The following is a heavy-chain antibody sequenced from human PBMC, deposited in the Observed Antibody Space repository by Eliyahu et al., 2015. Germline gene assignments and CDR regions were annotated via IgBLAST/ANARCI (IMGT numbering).Heavy chain of an antibody. J-gene: IGHJ6*02. CDR2: ISYDGSNK. CDR1: GFTFSSYG. V-gene: IGHV3-30*03. D-gene: IGHD3-22*01. CDR3: ARDPGIVVLYYYYYGMDV. Sequence: QVQLVESGGGVVQPGRSLRLSCAASGFTFSSYGMHWVRQAPGKGLEWVAVISYDGSNKYYADSVKGRFTISRDNSKNTLYLQMNSLRAEDTAVYYCARDPGIVVLYYYYYGMDVWGQGTTVTVSS.